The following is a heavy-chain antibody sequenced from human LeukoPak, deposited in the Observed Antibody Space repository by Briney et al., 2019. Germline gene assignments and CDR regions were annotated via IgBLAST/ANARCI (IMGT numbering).Heavy chain of an antibody. Sequence: ASVKVSCKASGYSFSNYGITWVRQAPGEGLEWLGWISAYNGNTKYAQMFQGRVTLTTDSSAGTAYMELRSLTSDDTALYFCARDHLDIVSTNYSYWGQGTLVTVSS. J-gene: IGHJ4*02. D-gene: IGHD5/OR15-5a*01. CDR2: ISAYNGNT. V-gene: IGHV1-18*01. CDR1: GYSFSNYG. CDR3: ARDHLDIVSTNYSY.